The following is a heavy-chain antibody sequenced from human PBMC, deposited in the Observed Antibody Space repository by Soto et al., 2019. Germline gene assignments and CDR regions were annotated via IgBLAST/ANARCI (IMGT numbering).Heavy chain of an antibody. Sequence: GGSLRLSCAASGFTFSSYGMHWVRQAPGKGLEWVAVISYDGSNKYYADPVKGRFTISRDNSKNTLYLQMNSLRAEDTAVYYCAKVIFPTIFGVVSRAPIDYWGQGTLVTVSS. D-gene: IGHD3-3*01. CDR2: ISYDGSNK. V-gene: IGHV3-30*18. J-gene: IGHJ4*02. CDR3: AKVIFPTIFGVVSRAPIDY. CDR1: GFTFSSYG.